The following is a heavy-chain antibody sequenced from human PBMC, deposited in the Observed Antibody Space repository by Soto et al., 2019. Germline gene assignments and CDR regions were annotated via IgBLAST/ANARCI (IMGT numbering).Heavy chain of an antibody. CDR1: GFNFRGYW. V-gene: IGHV3-7*01. CDR2: MNEDGSEI. J-gene: IGHJ4*02. Sequence: EVQLVESGGALVQPGGSLRISCVGSGFNFRGYWMWWVRQAPGKGLEWVATMNEDGSEIYYVGSVKGRFVNSRDNDEYSLHLQMSFVSAEDTGVYFCVRDDGFDYANCGQRTLVTVSS. CDR3: VRDDGFDYAN. D-gene: IGHD2-2*01.